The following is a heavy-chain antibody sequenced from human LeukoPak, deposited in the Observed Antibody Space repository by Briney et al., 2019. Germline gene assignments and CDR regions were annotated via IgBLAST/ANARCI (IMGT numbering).Heavy chain of an antibody. Sequence: SVKVSCKASGGTFSSYAISWVRQAPGQGLEWMGGIIRIFGTANSAQNLQGRVTLTPDESTSTAYTELSSLRSEDTAVYYCARDTIFGVVIIQEQWFDPWGQGTLVTVSS. CDR1: GGTFSSYA. D-gene: IGHD3-3*01. J-gene: IGHJ5*02. CDR3: ARDTIFGVVIIQEQWFDP. V-gene: IGHV1-69*13. CDR2: IIRIFGTA.